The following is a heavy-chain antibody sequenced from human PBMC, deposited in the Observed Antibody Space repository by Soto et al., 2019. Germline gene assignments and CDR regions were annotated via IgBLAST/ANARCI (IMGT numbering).Heavy chain of an antibody. V-gene: IGHV4-34*01. CDR3: ARSSYDYVWGSYLPDKYYFDY. CDR1: GGFFSGYY. Sequence: PSETLSLTCAVYGGFFSGYYWSWIRQPPGKGLEWIGEINHSGSTNYNPSLKSRVTISVDTSKNQFSLKLSSVTAADTAVYYCARSSYDYVWGSYLPDKYYFDYWGQGTLVTVSS. CDR2: INHSGST. D-gene: IGHD3-16*02. J-gene: IGHJ4*02.